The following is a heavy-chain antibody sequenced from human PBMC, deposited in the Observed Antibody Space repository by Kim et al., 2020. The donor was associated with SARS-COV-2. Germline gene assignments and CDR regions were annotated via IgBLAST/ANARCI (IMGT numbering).Heavy chain of an antibody. CDR2: IYYSGST. V-gene: IGHV4-39*07. CDR1: GGSISSSSYY. D-gene: IGHD6-19*01. CDR3: ASLLYSSGWYRFEY. J-gene: IGHJ4*02. Sequence: SETLSLTCTVSGGSISSSSYYWGWIRQPPGKGLEWIGSIYYSGSTYYNPSLKSRVTISVDTSKNQFSLKLSSVTAADTAVYYCASLLYSSGWYRFEYWGQGTLVTFSS.